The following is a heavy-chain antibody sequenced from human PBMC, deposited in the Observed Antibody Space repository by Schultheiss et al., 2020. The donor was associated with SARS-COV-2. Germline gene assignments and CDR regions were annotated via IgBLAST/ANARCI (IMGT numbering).Heavy chain of an antibody. D-gene: IGHD3-3*01. V-gene: IGHV4-34*01. J-gene: IGHJ4*02. CDR1: GGSFSGYY. CDR2: INHSGST. CDR3: ATVKGTYYDFWSGYYLAYYFDY. Sequence: SETLSLTCAVYGGSFSGYYWSWIRQPPGKGLEWIGEINHSGSTYYNPSLKSRVTMSVDTSKNQFSLKLSSVTAADTAVYYCATVKGTYYDFWSGYYLAYYFDYWGQGTLVTVSS.